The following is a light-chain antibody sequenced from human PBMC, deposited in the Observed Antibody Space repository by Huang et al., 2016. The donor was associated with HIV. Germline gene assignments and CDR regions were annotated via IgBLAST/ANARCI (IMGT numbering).Light chain of an antibody. J-gene: IGKJ4*01. CDR2: DAS. CDR3: QQRSNWPPLT. Sequence: EIVLTQSPVTLSLSPGDRATLSCRASQSVSTNLAWYQQKPGQAPRLLIYDASSRASGIPARVSGRGSWTDFTLTISSLEPEEFAIYYCQQRSNWPPLTFGGGTKVEMK. CDR1: QSVSTN. V-gene: IGKV3-11*01.